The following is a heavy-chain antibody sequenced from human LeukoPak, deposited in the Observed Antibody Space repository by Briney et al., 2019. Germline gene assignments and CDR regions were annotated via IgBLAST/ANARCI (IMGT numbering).Heavy chain of an antibody. J-gene: IGHJ5*02. CDR1: GGSFSGYY. Sequence: SETLSLTCAVYGGSFSGYYWSWIRQPPGKGLEWIGEINHSGSTNYNPSLKSRVTISVDTSKNQFSLKLSSVTTADTAVYYCARDRLRCSSTSCANWFDPWGQGTLVTVSS. V-gene: IGHV4-34*01. CDR3: ARDRLRCSSTSCANWFDP. CDR2: INHSGST. D-gene: IGHD2-2*01.